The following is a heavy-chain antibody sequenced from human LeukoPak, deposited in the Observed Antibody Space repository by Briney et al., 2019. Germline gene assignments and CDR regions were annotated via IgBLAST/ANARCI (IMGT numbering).Heavy chain of an antibody. Sequence: ASVKVSCKASGYTFTNNYMHWVRQAPGQGLEWMGIINPSGGSTSYAQKFQGRVTMTRDMSTSTVYMELSSLRSEDTAVYYCARDTVGRAYYGSGFFHYMDVWGKGTTVTVSS. CDR3: ARDTVGRAYYGSGFFHYMDV. D-gene: IGHD3-10*01. J-gene: IGHJ6*03. CDR1: GYTFTNNY. CDR2: INPSGGST. V-gene: IGHV1-46*01.